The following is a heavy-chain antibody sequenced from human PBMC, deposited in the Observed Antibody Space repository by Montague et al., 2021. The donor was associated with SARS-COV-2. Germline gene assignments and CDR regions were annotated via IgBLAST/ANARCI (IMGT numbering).Heavy chain of an antibody. Sequence: CAISGDSVAGLRRRWEWLRSDPQTHEQWLCRLLFRYKRNYHYADAVKRRRSIDPDTSKNQVSLQLRYVTPEDTAVYFFARVRHLGRGMDVWGQGTTVTVAS. CDR2: LLFRYKRNY. CDR3: ARVRHLGRGMDV. J-gene: IGHJ6*02. V-gene: IGHV6-1*01. D-gene: IGHD7-27*01. CDR1: GDSVAGLRRR.